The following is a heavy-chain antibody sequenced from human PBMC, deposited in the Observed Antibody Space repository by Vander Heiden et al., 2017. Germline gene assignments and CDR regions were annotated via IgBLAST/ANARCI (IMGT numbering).Heavy chain of an antibody. CDR2: IKYDESDK. V-gene: IGHV3-7*01. Sequence: EVQLVQSGGGLVQPGGSLRLSSAASGFTFSNYWMSWVRQAPGKGLEWVANIKYDESDKFYVDSVKGRFTVSRDNAKNSLYLQMNSLRAEDTAVYYCARLDHPLDRTFDYWGQGAPVTVSS. CDR1: GFTFSNYW. J-gene: IGHJ4*02. CDR3: ARLDHPLDRTFDY. D-gene: IGHD6-6*01.